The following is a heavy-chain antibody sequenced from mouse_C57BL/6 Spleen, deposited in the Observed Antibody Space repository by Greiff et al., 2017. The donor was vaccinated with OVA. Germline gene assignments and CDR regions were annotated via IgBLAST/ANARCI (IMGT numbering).Heavy chain of an antibody. Sequence: EVKVVESGGGLVKPGGSLKLSCAASGFTFSSYAMSWVRQTPEKRLEWVATISDGGSYTYYPDNVKGRFTISRDNAKNNLYLQMSHLKSEDTAMYYCARGDPSNWYFDYWGQGTTLTVSS. CDR3: ARGDPSNWYFDY. CDR1: GFTFSSYA. D-gene: IGHD4-1*01. CDR2: ISDGGSYT. J-gene: IGHJ2*01. V-gene: IGHV5-4*03.